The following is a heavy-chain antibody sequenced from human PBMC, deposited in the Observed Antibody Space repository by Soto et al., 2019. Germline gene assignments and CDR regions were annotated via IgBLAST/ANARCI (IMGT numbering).Heavy chain of an antibody. CDR3: AKGGATYGLLTHDY. V-gene: IGHV3-23*01. J-gene: IGHJ4*02. CDR2: ITGTSANT. Sequence: EVQLLESGGGLVQPGGSLRLSCAAYRYTFRNVAMSWVRQAPGKGLEWVSTITGTSANTYYTDSVKGRFAISRDNSQNTLYLQMNSLTTEDTAVYYCAKGGATYGLLTHDYWGQGTLVTLCS. D-gene: IGHD3-9*01. CDR1: RYTFRNVA.